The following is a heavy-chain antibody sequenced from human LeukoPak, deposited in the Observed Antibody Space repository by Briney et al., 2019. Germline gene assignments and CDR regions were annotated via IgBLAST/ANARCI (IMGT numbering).Heavy chain of an antibody. CDR1: GFTFSSYG. V-gene: IGHV3-30*02. J-gene: IGHJ4*02. D-gene: IGHD3-22*01. Sequence: GGSLRLSCAASGFTFSSYGMHWVRQAPGKGLEWVAVIWYDGSNKYYADSVKGRFTISRDNSKNTLYLQMNSLRAEDTAVYYCAKDPYYYDSSGYPPHYWGQGTLVTVSS. CDR2: IWYDGSNK. CDR3: AKDPYYYDSSGYPPHY.